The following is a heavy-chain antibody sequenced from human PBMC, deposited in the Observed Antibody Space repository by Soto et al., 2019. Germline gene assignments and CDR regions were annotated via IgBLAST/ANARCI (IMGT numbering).Heavy chain of an antibody. V-gene: IGHV4-31*03. CDR3: ARGVTMVRGVIHTPYFDY. Sequence: SGTLSLTCTVSGGSISSGGFYWSWVRQHPGEGLEWIGYIYYSGSTYYNPSLKSRLTISVDTSKNQFSLKLSSVTAADTAVYYCARGVTMVRGVIHTPYFDYWGQGTLVTVSS. D-gene: IGHD3-10*01. CDR1: GGSISSGGFY. CDR2: IYYSGST. J-gene: IGHJ4*02.